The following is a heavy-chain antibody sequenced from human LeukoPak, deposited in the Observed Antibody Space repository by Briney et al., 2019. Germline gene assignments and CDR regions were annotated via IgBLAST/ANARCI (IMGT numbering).Heavy chain of an antibody. Sequence: SETLTLTCTVSGGSISSGDYYWSWIRQPPGKGLEWIGYIYYSGSTYYNPSLKSRVTISVDTSENQFSLRLSSVTAADTAVYYCARTSRTGEPEYFQHWGQGTLVTVSS. J-gene: IGHJ1*01. V-gene: IGHV4-30-4*01. D-gene: IGHD2-8*02. CDR1: GGSISSGDYY. CDR2: IYYSGST. CDR3: ARTSRTGEPEYFQH.